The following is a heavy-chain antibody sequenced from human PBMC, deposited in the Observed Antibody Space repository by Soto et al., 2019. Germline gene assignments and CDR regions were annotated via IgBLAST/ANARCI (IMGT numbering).Heavy chain of an antibody. CDR2: FYRGGST. CDR3: TRDGRYCGGGSCLDY. CDR1: GFTVSGNY. J-gene: IGHJ4*02. Sequence: EVQLVESGGGLVQPGGSLRLSCAASGFTVSGNYMSWVRQAPGKGLEWVSLFYRGGSTYYADSVKGRFTISRDNPKDTLFLQMNSLRAEDTAVYYWTRDGRYCGGGSCLDYWGQGTLVTVSS. D-gene: IGHD2-15*01. V-gene: IGHV3-66*01.